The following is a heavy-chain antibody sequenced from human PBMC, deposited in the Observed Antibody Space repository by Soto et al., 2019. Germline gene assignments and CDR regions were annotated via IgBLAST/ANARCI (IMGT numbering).Heavy chain of an antibody. D-gene: IGHD3-3*01. CDR3: AIPRSLGRFLEWLGFFDF. CDR1: GFTFSSYG. V-gene: IGHV3-33*01. Sequence: PGGSLRLSCAASGFTFSSYGMHWVRQAPGKGLEWVAVIWYDGSNKYYADSVKGRFTISRDNSKNTLYLQMNSLRAEDTAVYYCAIPRSLGRFLEWLGFFDFWGQGSLVIVSS. J-gene: IGHJ3*01. CDR2: IWYDGSNK.